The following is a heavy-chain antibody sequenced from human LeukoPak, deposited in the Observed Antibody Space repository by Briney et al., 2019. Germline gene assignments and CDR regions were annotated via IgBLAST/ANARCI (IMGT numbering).Heavy chain of an antibody. D-gene: IGHD3-16*02. CDR1: GGSISSSSYY. CDR3: ARLTVWDYVWGSYRYSGMTQNRQDY. V-gene: IGHV4-39*07. J-gene: IGHJ4*02. Sequence: SETLSLTCTVSGGSISSSSYYWGWIRQPPGKGLEWIGSIYYSGSTYYNPSLKSRVTISVDTSKNQFSLKLSSVTAADTAVYYCARLTVWDYVWGSYRYSGMTQNRQDYWGQGTLVTVSS. CDR2: IYYSGST.